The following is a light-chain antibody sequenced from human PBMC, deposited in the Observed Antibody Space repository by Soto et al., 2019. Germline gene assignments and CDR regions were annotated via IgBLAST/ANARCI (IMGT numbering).Light chain of an antibody. CDR1: LSVSSSY. CDR2: GAS. CDR3: QQYGSSLLT. V-gene: IGKV3-20*01. Sequence: EIVLTQSPGTLSLSPGERATLSCRASLSVSSSYLAWYQQKPGQAPRLLIYGASSRATGIPDRFSGSGSGTEFTLTISRLEPEDFAVYYCQQYGSSLLTFGGGTKVEIK. J-gene: IGKJ4*01.